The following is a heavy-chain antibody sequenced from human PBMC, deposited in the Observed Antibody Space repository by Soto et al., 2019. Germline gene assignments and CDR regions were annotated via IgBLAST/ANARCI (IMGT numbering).Heavy chain of an antibody. Sequence: SETLSLTCSVSGGTITRGDHSWSWVRQSPGKGLEWLGYIYYSGSTYYNPSLKGRVMMTIDTSKHQFSLNLSSVTAADTAVFYCGRGQTAIDVWGQGTTVTVSS. CDR1: GGTITRGDHS. CDR2: IYYSGST. J-gene: IGHJ6*02. D-gene: IGHD5-18*01. V-gene: IGHV4-30-4*01. CDR3: GRGQTAIDV.